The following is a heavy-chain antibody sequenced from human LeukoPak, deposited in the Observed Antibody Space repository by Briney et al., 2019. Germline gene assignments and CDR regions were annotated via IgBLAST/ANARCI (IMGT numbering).Heavy chain of an antibody. CDR2: IYYSGST. CDR3: SRNYCSGGRCGAFDI. Sequence: SETLSLTCTVSGGSVSNYYWSWIRQPPGKGLEWIGNIYYSGSTNYNPSLKSRVTISLDTSKNQFSLNLISVTAADTAVYYCSRNYCSGGRCGAFDIWGQGTMVTVSS. CDR1: GGSVSNYY. V-gene: IGHV4-59*02. D-gene: IGHD2-15*01. J-gene: IGHJ3*02.